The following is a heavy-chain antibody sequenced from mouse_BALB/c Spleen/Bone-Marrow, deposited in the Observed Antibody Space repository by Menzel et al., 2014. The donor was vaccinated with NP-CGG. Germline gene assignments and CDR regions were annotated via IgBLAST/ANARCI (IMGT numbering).Heavy chain of an antibody. Sequence: EVQLQQSGPELVKPVASVKMSCKASGYTFTDYYMKWVKQNHGKSLEWIGDINPNNGDTFYNQKFKAKATLTVDKSSSTAYLQVNSLTSEDSAVYYCARGTRATYYWGQGTLVTVSA. CDR2: INPNNGDT. J-gene: IGHJ3*01. CDR3: ARGTRATYY. CDR1: GYTFTDYY. D-gene: IGHD3-1*01. V-gene: IGHV1-26*01.